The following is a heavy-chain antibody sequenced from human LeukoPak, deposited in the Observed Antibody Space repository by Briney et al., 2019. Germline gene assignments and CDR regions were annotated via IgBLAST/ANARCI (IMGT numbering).Heavy chain of an antibody. CDR1: GGSLTDSY. J-gene: IGHJ1*01. V-gene: IGHV4-34*01. Sequence: SETLSLTCSVYGGSLTDSYWAWIRQSPGKGLEWIGEATPSRSPNSNPSLKSRLSLSVDTSKNQFSLRLTSVTAADTAMYYCATFPAEYFQHWGQGTLVTVSS. CDR3: ATFPAEYFQH. CDR2: ATPSRSP.